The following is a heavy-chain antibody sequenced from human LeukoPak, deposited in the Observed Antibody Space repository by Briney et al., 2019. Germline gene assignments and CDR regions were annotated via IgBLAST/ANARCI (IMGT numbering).Heavy chain of an antibody. V-gene: IGHV3-30*03. CDR2: ISNDGRTK. D-gene: IGHD1-14*01. CDR1: GFTFSSYG. CDR3: ASEAQGQPATYCSYFNY. Sequence: PGGSLRLSCTGSGFTFSSYGMHWVRQAPGKGLEWVAVISNDGRTKYYADSVKGRFTISRDNSKNTMSLQMNSLRTEDTAVYYCASEAQGQPATYCSYFNYWGQGTLVTVSS. J-gene: IGHJ4*02.